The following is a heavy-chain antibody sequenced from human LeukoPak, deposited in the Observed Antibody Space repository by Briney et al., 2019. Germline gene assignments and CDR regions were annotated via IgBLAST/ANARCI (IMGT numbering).Heavy chain of an antibody. D-gene: IGHD3-16*01. CDR2: ISSSGSTI. J-gene: IGHJ6*04. V-gene: IGHV3-48*03. Sequence: GGSLRLSCAASGFTFSSYEMNWVRQAPGKGLEWVSYISSSGSTIYYADSVKGRFTISRDNAKNSLYLQMNSLRAEGTAVYYCARPASGGSAYYYYGMDVWGKGTTVTVSS. CDR1: GFTFSSYE. CDR3: ARPASGGSAYYYYGMDV.